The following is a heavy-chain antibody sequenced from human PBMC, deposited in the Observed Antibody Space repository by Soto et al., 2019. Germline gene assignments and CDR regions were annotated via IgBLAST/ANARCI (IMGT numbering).Heavy chain of an antibody. CDR2: ISYDGSNK. D-gene: IGHD2-2*01. J-gene: IGHJ6*02. V-gene: IGHV3-30*03. CDR1: GFTFSSYG. Sequence: GGSLRLSCAASGFTFSSYGMHWVRQAPGKGLEWVAVISYDGSNKYYADSVKGRFTISRDNSKNTLYLQMNSLRAEDTAVYYCATSDQLLHLRDYYGMDVWGQGTTVTVSS. CDR3: ATSDQLLHLRDYYGMDV.